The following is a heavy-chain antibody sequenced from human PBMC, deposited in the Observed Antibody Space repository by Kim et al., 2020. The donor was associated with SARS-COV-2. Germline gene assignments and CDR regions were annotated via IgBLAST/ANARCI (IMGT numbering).Heavy chain of an antibody. CDR3: AKGLNKSIYYFYGMDV. V-gene: IGHV3-23*01. CDR1: GFTFSSCS. J-gene: IGHJ6*02. D-gene: IGHD2-21*01. Sequence: GGSLRLSCAASGFTFSSCSMSWVRQAPGKGLEWVSAISGNGANTYYADSVKGRFTISRDNSKNTLYLQMNSLRVGDTAVYYCAKGLNKSIYYFYGMDVWGQGTTVTVSS. CDR2: ISGNGANT.